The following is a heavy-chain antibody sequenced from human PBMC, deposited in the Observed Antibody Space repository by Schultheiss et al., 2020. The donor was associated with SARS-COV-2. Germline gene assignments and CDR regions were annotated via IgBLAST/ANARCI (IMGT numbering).Heavy chain of an antibody. CDR1: GGTFSAYA. CDR2: IIPFFGAT. J-gene: IGHJ4*02. Sequence: SVKVSCKVSGGTFSAYAFSWVRQAPGQGLEWMGGIIPFFGATQYAPRFQGRVTVTADKSTSTAYMELSSLRSEDTAIYFCARGGWSSSSYWMDYFDLWGQGALVTVSS. V-gene: IGHV1-69*06. CDR3: ARGGWSSSSYWMDYFDL. D-gene: IGHD6-13*01.